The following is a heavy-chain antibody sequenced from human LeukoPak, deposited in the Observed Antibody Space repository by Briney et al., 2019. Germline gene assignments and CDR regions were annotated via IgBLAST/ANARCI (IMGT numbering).Heavy chain of an antibody. Sequence: SGTLSLTCTVSGGSISSGSYYWGWIRQPPGEGLECIGSIYYSGSTYYNPSLKGRVTISVDTSKNQFSLKLSSVTAADTAVYYCARHDTLVSPVDYWGQGTLVTVSS. CDR3: ARHDTLVSPVDY. CDR1: GGSISSGSYY. CDR2: IYYSGST. V-gene: IGHV4-39*01. D-gene: IGHD2-15*01. J-gene: IGHJ4*02.